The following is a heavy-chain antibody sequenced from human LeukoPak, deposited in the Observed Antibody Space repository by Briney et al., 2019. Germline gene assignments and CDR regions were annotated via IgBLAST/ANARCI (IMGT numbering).Heavy chain of an antibody. Sequence: GGPLRLSCAASGFTFNSYAMTWVRQAPGKGLEWVSSIVSSGGNTKYADSVMGRFTISRDNSMNVVYLQMNSLRAEDSALYYCAKGLSGSCYDALDIWGQGTMVTVSS. CDR1: GFTFNSYA. D-gene: IGHD6-13*01. CDR2: IVSSGGNT. CDR3: AKGLSGSCYDALDI. V-gene: IGHV3-23*01. J-gene: IGHJ3*02.